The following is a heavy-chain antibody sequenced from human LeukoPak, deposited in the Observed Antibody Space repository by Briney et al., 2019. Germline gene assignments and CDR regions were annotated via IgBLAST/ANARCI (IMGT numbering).Heavy chain of an antibody. CDR1: GFIFSKDE. CDR2: ISSNGNGI. D-gene: IGHD3-16*01. Sequence: GGSLRLSCAASGFIFSKDEMNWVRQSPGKGLEWVAYISSNGNGIYYAVSVKGRFTISRDNTKNSLDLQMNILRVDDTAIYYCARDRSSVGMGEDYYYMDVWGKGTTVTVSS. V-gene: IGHV3-48*03. J-gene: IGHJ6*03. CDR3: ARDRSSVGMGEDYYYMDV.